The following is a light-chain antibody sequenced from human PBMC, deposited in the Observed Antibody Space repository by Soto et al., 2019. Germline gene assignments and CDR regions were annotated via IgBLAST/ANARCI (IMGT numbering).Light chain of an antibody. CDR3: QSYDSSLSVV. Sequence: QSVLTQPPSVYGAPGQRVTISCTGSSSKSGAGYDVHWYQQLPGTAPKLLIYGNSNRPSGVPDRFSGSKSGTSASLAITGLQAEDEADYYCQSYDSSLSVVFGGGTKLTVL. CDR2: GNS. J-gene: IGLJ2*01. CDR1: SSKSGAGYD. V-gene: IGLV1-40*01.